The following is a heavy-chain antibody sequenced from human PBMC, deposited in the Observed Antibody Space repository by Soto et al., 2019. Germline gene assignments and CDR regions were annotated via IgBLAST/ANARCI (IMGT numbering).Heavy chain of an antibody. Sequence: GGSLRLSCAASGFSFSAYAMNWVRQAPGKGLQWVSGLVGSGADKNYADSVRGRFTVSRDSSKNILYLQINGLTADDTAVYYCARSANTYGSPFDYWGQGALVTVSS. J-gene: IGHJ4*02. CDR2: LVGSGADK. D-gene: IGHD3-10*01. CDR3: ARSANTYGSPFDY. CDR1: GFSFSAYA. V-gene: IGHV3-23*01.